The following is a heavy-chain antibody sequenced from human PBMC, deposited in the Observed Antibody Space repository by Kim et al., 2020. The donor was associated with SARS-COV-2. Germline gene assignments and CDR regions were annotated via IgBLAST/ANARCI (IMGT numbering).Heavy chain of an antibody. CDR2: IKQDGSEK. CDR1: GFTFSSYW. D-gene: IGHD6-13*01. CDR3: ARVIAQYSSSWYQNINPYYYYGMDV. V-gene: IGHV3-7*01. Sequence: GGSLRLSCAASGFTFSSYWMSWVRQAPGKGLEWVANIKQDGSEKYYVDSVKGRFTISRDNAKNSLYLQMNSLRAEDTAVYYCARVIAQYSSSWYQNINPYYYYGMDVWGQGTTVTVSS. J-gene: IGHJ6*02.